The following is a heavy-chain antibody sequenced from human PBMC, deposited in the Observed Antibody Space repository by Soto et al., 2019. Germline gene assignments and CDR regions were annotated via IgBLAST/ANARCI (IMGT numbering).Heavy chain of an antibody. CDR2: IIPILGIA. CDR3: GNNYGHFDY. Sequence: QVQLVQSGAEVKKPGSSVKVSCKASGGTFSSYTINWVRQAPGQGLEWMGRIIPILGIANYAQKFQGRVTITAAKSTSTAYMELSSLRSEDTAVYYCGNNYGHFDYWGQGTLVTVSS. V-gene: IGHV1-69*02. D-gene: IGHD5-18*01. J-gene: IGHJ4*02. CDR1: GGTFSSYT.